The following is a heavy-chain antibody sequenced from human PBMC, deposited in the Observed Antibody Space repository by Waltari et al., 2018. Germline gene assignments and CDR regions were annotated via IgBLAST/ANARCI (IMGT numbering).Heavy chain of an antibody. CDR3: ASRRTGAVGY. J-gene: IGHJ4*02. CDR2: IYHSGST. Sequence: QVQLQESGPGLVKPSETLSLTCAVSGYSISSGYYWGWIRQPPGKGLEWIGSIYHSGSTYYNPSLKSRVTISVDTSKNQFSLKLSSVTAADTAVYYCASRRTGAVGYWGQGTLVTVSS. V-gene: IGHV4-38-2*01. CDR1: GYSISSGYY. D-gene: IGHD7-27*01.